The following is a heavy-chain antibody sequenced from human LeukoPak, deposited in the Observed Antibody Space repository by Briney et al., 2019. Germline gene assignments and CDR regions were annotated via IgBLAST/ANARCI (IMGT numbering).Heavy chain of an antibody. CDR1: GFNFIDYS. J-gene: IGHJ6*03. Sequence: GGSLRLSCAASGFNFIDYSMNWVRQAPGKELEWISYIGISSGNTKYADSVKGRFTISRDNAKNSLYLQMNSLRAEDTAVYYCARDAPAPITIFGVVHSDYYMDVWGKGTTVTVSS. CDR2: IGISSGNT. V-gene: IGHV3-48*04. CDR3: ARDAPAPITIFGVVHSDYYMDV. D-gene: IGHD3-3*01.